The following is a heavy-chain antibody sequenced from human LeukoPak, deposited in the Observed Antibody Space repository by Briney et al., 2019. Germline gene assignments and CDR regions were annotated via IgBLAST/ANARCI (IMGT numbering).Heavy chain of an antibody. D-gene: IGHD3-3*01. CDR1: GGSISSFY. Sequence: SETLSLTCTVSGGSISSFYWSWIRQPPGKGLEWIGYIYYSGSTNYNPSLKSRVTISVDTSKNQFSLKLSSVTAADTAVYYCARQRIFGADNWFVPWGQGTLVTVSS. CDR3: ARQRIFGADNWFVP. J-gene: IGHJ5*02. V-gene: IGHV4-59*08. CDR2: IYYSGST.